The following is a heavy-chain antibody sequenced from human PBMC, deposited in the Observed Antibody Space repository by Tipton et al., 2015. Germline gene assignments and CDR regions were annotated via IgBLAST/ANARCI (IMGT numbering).Heavy chain of an antibody. CDR1: GGSIEDQSYY. V-gene: IGHV4-39*01. CDR2: RYFAGST. Sequence: GLVKPSETLSLICTVSGGSIEDQSYYWGWFRQSPEKGLEWIGTRYFAGSTYYNPSLKSRVTISVDTSKNQFSLKLSSVTAADTAVYYCARLPNVERRISGATWGQGTLVTVSS. J-gene: IGHJ5*02. D-gene: IGHD6-19*01. CDR3: ARLPNVERRISGAT.